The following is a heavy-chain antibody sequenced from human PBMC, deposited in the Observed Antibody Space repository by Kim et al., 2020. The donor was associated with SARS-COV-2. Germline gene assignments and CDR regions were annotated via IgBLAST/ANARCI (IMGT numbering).Heavy chain of an antibody. Sequence: SETLSLTCTVSGGSISSSSYYWGWIRQPPGKGLEWIGSIYYSGSTYYNPSLKSRVTISVDTSKNQFSLKLSSVTAADTAVYYCARLGRLLRYFDWPKGRYDHWGQGTLVTVSS. CDR1: GGSISSSSYY. J-gene: IGHJ4*02. D-gene: IGHD3-9*01. CDR3: ARLGRLLRYFDWPKGRYDH. V-gene: IGHV4-39*01. CDR2: IYYSGST.